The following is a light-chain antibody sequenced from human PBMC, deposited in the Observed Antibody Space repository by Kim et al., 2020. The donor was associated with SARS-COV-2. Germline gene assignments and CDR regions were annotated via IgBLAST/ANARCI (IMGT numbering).Light chain of an antibody. Sequence: DVQMTQSPSALSASVGDRVTITCRASQDIGIFLTWYQQKPGQVPRLLIYVASALQSGVPSRFSGSGSGTDFTLTISNLQPEDVGTYYCQEYNGAPWTFGQGTKVDIK. CDR1: QDIGIF. V-gene: IGKV1-27*01. J-gene: IGKJ1*01. CDR3: QEYNGAPWT. CDR2: VAS.